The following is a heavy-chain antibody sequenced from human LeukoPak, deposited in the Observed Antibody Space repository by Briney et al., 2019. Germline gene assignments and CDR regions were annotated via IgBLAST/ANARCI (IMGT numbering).Heavy chain of an antibody. J-gene: IGHJ6*03. V-gene: IGHV4-61*02. CDR1: GGSISSGSYY. CDR2: IYTSGST. Sequence: SQTLSLTCTVSGGSISSGSYYWSWIRQPAGKGLEWIGRIYTSGSTNYNPSLKSRVTISVDTSKNQFSLKLSSVTAADTAVYYCARETWDYYYMDVWGKGTTVTVSS. CDR3: ARETWDYYYMDV.